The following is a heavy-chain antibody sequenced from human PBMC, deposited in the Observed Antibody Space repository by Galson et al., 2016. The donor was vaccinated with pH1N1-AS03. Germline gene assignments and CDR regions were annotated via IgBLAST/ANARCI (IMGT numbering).Heavy chain of an antibody. J-gene: IGHJ4*02. CDR3: ARDPDPPPYFDY. CDR2: INSDGSRT. V-gene: IGHV3-74*01. Sequence: SLRLSCAASGFIFSSYWMHWVRQVPGKGLVWVARINSDGSRTRYADSVKGRFTIYRDNAKNTLYLQMDSLRAEDTAVYYCARDPDPPPYFDYWGQGTLVTVFS. CDR1: GFIFSSYW.